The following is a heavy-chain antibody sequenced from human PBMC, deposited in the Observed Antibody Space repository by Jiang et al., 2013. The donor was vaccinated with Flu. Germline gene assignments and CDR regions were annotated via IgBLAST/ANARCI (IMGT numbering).Heavy chain of an antibody. CDR3: AKEEPSITMTDYNWFDPV. D-gene: IGHD3-22*01. V-gene: IGHV3-23*01. CDR1: GFTFSSYA. Sequence: VQLLESGGGLVQPGGSLRLSCAASGFTFSSYAMSWVRQAPGKGLEWVSAISGSGGSTYYADSVKGRFTISRDNSKNTLYLQMNSLRAEDTAVYYCAKEEPSITMTDYNWFDPVGAEGTRRSPSPQ. J-gene: IGHJ5*02. CDR2: ISGSGGST.